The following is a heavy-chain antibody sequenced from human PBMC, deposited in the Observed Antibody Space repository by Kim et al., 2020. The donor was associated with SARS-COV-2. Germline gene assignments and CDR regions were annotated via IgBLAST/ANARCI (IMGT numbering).Heavy chain of an antibody. V-gene: IGHV3-30*07. D-gene: IGHD6-19*01. Sequence: KGRFTISRDNSKTTLYLQRNSLRAEDTAVYYCAREYSSGWYYFDYWGQGTLVTVSS. J-gene: IGHJ4*02. CDR3: AREYSSGWYYFDY.